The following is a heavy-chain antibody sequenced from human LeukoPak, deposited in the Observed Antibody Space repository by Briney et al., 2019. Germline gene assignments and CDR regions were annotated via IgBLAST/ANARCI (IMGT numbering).Heavy chain of an antibody. J-gene: IGHJ4*02. CDR1: GGSISSSSYY. Sequence: SETLSLTCTVSGGSISSSSYYWGWIRQPPGKGLEWIGYIYYSGSTYYNPSLKSRVTISVDTSKNQFSLKLSSVTAADTAVYYCAGYYEEFGYWGQGTLVTVSS. CDR3: AGYYEEFGY. CDR2: IYYSGST. D-gene: IGHD3-22*01. V-gene: IGHV4-30-4*08.